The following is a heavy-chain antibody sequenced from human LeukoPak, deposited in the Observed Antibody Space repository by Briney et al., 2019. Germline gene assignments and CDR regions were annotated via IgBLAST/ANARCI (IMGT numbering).Heavy chain of an antibody. CDR3: ARDLTGTNWFDP. V-gene: IGHV1-69*05. J-gene: IGHJ5*02. D-gene: IGHD1-7*01. CDR2: IIPILGTA. Sequence: ASVKGSCKASGGTFSSYAISWVRQAPGQGLEWMGGIIPILGTANYAQKFQGRVTITTDESTSTAYMELSSLRSEDTAVYYCARDLTGTNWFDPWGQGTLVTVSS. CDR1: GGTFSSYA.